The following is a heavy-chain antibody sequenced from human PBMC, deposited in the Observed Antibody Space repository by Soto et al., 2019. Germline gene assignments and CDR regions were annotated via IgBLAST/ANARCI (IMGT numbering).Heavy chain of an antibody. V-gene: IGHV3-74*01. CDR2: INSDGSST. CDR1: GFTFSSYW. D-gene: IGHD2-15*01. Sequence: LRLSFAASGFTFSSYWMHWVRQAPGKGLVWASRINSDGSSTSYADSVKGRFTISRDNAKNTLYLQMNSLRAEDTAVYYCARDRVVVAATIYYYGMDVWGQGTTVTVSS. J-gene: IGHJ6*02. CDR3: ARDRVVVAATIYYYGMDV.